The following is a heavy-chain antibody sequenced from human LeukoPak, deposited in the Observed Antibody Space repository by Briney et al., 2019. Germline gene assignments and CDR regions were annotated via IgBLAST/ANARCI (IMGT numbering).Heavy chain of an antibody. D-gene: IGHD3-10*01. Sequence: ESGPTLVKPTQTLTLTCTFSGFSLSTTGVAVAWIRQPPGKALEWLAATYWNNDKSYSPSLKNRLTITQDTSKNQVILIMANMDPVDTGTYYCAHKGRGSGSYTMWGQGTLVTVSS. V-gene: IGHV2-5*01. CDR1: GFSLSTTGVA. J-gene: IGHJ4*02. CDR2: TYWNNDK. CDR3: AHKGRGSGSYTM.